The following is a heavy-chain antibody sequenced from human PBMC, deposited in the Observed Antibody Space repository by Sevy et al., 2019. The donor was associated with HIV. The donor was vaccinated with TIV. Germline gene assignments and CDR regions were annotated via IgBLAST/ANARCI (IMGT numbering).Heavy chain of an antibody. CDR2: IKQDGSEK. Sequence: GGSLRLSCAASGFTFSSHWMNWVRQAPGKGLEWVANIKQDGSEKYYVDSVKGRFTISRDNAKNSLDLQMNNLRAEDTAVYYCARVYPYYTDSTRYLIDYWGQGTLVTVS. J-gene: IGHJ4*02. D-gene: IGHD3-22*01. V-gene: IGHV3-7*01. CDR3: ARVYPYYTDSTRYLIDY. CDR1: GFTFSSHW.